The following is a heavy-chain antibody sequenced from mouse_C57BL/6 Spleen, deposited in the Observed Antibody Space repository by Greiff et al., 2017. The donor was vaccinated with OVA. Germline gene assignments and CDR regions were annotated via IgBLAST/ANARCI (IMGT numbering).Heavy chain of an antibody. V-gene: IGHV1-55*01. J-gene: IGHJ1*03. D-gene: IGHD1-1*01. CDR2: IYPGSGST. CDR1: GYTFTSYW. Sequence: VQLQQPGAELVKPGASVKMSCKASGYTFTSYWITWVKQRPGQGLEWIGDIYPGSGSTNYNEKFKSKATLTVDTSSSTAYMQLSSLTSEDSAVYYCANTTVGAGGYWYFDVWGTGTTVTVSS. CDR3: ANTTVGAGGYWYFDV.